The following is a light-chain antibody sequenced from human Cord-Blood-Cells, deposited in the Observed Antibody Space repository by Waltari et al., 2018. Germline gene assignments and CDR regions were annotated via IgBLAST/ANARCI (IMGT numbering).Light chain of an antibody. V-gene: IGLV2-14*01. CDR1: SSYVGGYNY. CDR2: DVS. CDR3: SSYTSSSTL. J-gene: IGLJ3*02. Sequence: QSALTQPASVSGSPGQSITISCTGTSSYVGGYNYVSWYQQHPGKAPKLMIYDVSKRPSGVSNRFSGSKSGNTASLTISGLQAEDEADYYCSSYTSSSTLFGGGTKLTVL.